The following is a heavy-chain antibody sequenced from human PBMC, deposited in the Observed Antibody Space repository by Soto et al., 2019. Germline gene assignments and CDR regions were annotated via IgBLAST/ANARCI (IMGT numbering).Heavy chain of an antibody. J-gene: IGHJ4*02. CDR3: ESRGDRYCDNHTFDY. CDR2: IYHTGGT. D-gene: IGHD4-17*01. V-gene: IGHV4-31*03. CDR1: GGSITSGCLY. Sequence: QVQLPQSGPGLVKSSQTLSLTCTVSGGSITSGCLYWNWIRQHPGKGLELIGYIYHTGGTYYNPSLKTRLIISIVTSKNQLTQKLDSVIALDTPVYFCESRGDRYCDNHTFDYLAQGIRVSVAS.